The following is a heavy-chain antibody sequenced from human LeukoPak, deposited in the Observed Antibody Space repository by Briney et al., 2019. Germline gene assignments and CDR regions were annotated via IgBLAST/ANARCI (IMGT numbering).Heavy chain of an antibody. D-gene: IGHD2-21*02. CDR3: ASNGGVTAIQGVFDI. CDR1: GGTFSSYA. Sequence: GASVKVSCKASGGTFSSYAISWVRQAPGQGLEWMGGIIPIFGTANYAQKFQGRVTITADESTSTAYMERSSLRSEDTAVYYCASNGGVTAIQGVFDIWGQGTMVTVSS. J-gene: IGHJ3*02. V-gene: IGHV1-69*13. CDR2: IIPIFGTA.